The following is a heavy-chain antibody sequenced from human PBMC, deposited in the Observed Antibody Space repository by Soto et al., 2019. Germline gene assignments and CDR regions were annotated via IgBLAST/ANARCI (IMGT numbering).Heavy chain of an antibody. CDR2: TYYRSKWYN. D-gene: IGHD6-13*01. CDR3: ARVIGNSSRWGLFQY. J-gene: IGHJ4*02. V-gene: IGHV6-1*01. Sequence: LSLTCAISGDIVSSNSAAWNWTSQSPSRGLEWLGRTYYRSKWYNDYAVSVKSRITINPDTSKNQFSLQLNSVTPEDTAVYYCARVIGNSSRWGLFQYWGQRTLVNV. CDR1: GDIVSSNSAA.